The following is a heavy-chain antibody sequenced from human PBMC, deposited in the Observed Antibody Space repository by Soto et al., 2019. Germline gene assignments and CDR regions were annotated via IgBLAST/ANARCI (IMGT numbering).Heavy chain of an antibody. V-gene: IGHV3-9*01. CDR2: ISWNSGSI. J-gene: IGHJ4*02. CDR1: GFTFDDYA. Sequence: PGGSLRLSCAASGFTFDDYAMHWVRQAPGKGLEWVSGISWNSGSIGYADSVKGRFTISRDNAKNSLYLQMNSLRAEDTALYYCAKDIYSGYANFDYWGQGTLVTVSS. CDR3: AKDIYSGYANFDY. D-gene: IGHD5-12*01.